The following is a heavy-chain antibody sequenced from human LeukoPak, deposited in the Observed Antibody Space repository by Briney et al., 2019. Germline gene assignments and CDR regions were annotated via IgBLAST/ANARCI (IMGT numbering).Heavy chain of an antibody. CDR2: INHSGST. J-gene: IGHJ4*02. V-gene: IGHV4-34*01. D-gene: IGHD3-22*01. Sequence: KPSETLSLTCAVYGGSFSGYYWSWIRQPPGKGVEWIEEINHSGSTNYNPSLKSRVTISVDTSKNQFSLKLSSVTAADTAVYYCARGLRKSIVVVITVYFDYWAQGTLVTVSS. CDR1: GGSFSGYY. CDR3: ARGLRKSIVVVITVYFDY.